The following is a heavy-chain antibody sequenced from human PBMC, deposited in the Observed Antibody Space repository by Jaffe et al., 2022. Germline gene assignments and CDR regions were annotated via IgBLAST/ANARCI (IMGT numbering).Heavy chain of an antibody. CDR2: IYHSGST. CDR1: GGSISSSNW. Sequence: QVQLQESGPGLVKPSGTLSLTCAVSGGSISSSNWWSWVRQPPGKGLEWIGEIYHSGSTNYNPSLKSRVTISVDKSKNQFSLKLSSVTAADTAVYYCARVLGYCTGGVCYSNLGFDYWGQGTLVTVSS. D-gene: IGHD2-8*02. J-gene: IGHJ4*02. CDR3: ARVLGYCTGGVCYSNLGFDY. V-gene: IGHV4-4*02.